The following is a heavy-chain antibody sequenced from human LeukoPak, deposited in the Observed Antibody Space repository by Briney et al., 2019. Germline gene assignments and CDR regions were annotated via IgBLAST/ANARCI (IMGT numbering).Heavy chain of an antibody. Sequence: GGSLRLSCAASGFTFSSYAMSWVRQAPGKGLEWVSAISGSGSTIYYADSVKGRFTISRDNAKNSLYLQMNSLRAEDTAVYYCSELGITMIGGVWGKGTTVTISS. CDR3: SELGITMIGGV. J-gene: IGHJ6*04. CDR2: ISGSGSTI. V-gene: IGHV3-23*01. CDR1: GFTFSSYA. D-gene: IGHD3-10*02.